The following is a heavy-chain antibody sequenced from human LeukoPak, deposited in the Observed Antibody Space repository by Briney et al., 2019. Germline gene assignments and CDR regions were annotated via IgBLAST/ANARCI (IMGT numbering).Heavy chain of an antibody. CDR2: IYHRGNI. D-gene: IGHD6-6*01. CDR1: GDSISSSNW. J-gene: IGHJ4*02. Sequence: SETLSLTCAVSGDSISSSNWWSWARQPPGKGLEWLGEIYHRGNIDYNPSFKSRITISIDKSKNQSSLKLSSVTAADTAVYYCARDRVASPWYYFDSWGQGTLVTVSS. CDR3: ARDRVASPWYYFDS. V-gene: IGHV4-4*02.